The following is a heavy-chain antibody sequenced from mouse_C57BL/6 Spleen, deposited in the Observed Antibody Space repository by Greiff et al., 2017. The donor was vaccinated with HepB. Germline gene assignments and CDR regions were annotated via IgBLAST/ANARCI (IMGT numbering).Heavy chain of an antibody. Sequence: QVQLQQPGAELVRPGTSVKLSCKASGYTFTSYWMHWVKQRPGQGLEWIGVIDPSDSYTNYNQKFKGKATLTVVTSSSTAYMQLSSLTSEDSAVYYCARRGLRDAMDYWGQGTSVTVSS. D-gene: IGHD3-1*01. CDR3: ARRGLRDAMDY. CDR1: GYTFTSYW. J-gene: IGHJ4*01. V-gene: IGHV1-59*01. CDR2: IDPSDSYT.